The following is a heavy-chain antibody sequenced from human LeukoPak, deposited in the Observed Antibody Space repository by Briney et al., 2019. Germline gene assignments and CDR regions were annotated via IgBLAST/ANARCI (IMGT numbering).Heavy chain of an antibody. CDR3: TRGDRGYAESLY. CDR1: GFSFREHW. D-gene: IGHD5-12*01. CDR2: IKEDGNED. V-gene: IGHV3-7*02. J-gene: IGHJ4*02. Sequence: GGSLRLSCTVSGFSFREHWMSWVRQAPGKGLEWVGNIKEDGNEDYYVDSVEGRFVIFRDNAKNSLFLQMHSLRAEDTAVYYCTRGDRGYAESLYWGRGTLVTVS.